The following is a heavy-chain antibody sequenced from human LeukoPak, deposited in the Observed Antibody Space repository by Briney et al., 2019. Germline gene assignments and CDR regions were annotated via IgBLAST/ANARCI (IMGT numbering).Heavy chain of an antibody. J-gene: IGHJ4*02. Sequence: GGSLRLSCAASGFTVRSNYMSWVRQAPGKGLEWVSVIYSGGSTYYADSVKGRFTISRDNSKNTLYLQMNSLRAEDTAVYYCARDRDSSGRTFDYWGQGTLVTVSS. CDR2: IYSGGST. V-gene: IGHV3-53*01. CDR1: GFTVRSNY. D-gene: IGHD6-19*01. CDR3: ARDRDSSGRTFDY.